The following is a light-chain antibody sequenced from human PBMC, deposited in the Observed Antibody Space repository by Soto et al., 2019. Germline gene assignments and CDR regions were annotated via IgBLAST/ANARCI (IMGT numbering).Light chain of an antibody. CDR2: DAS. CDR3: QQYCSSPSFT. V-gene: IGKV3-20*01. Sequence: EIVLTQSPGTLSLSPGERATLSCRASQSVSSSYLAWYQQKPGQAPRLLIYDASSRATGIPDRFSGSGSGTDFTLTISRLEPEDFAVDYCQQYCSSPSFTFGPGTKVDIK. CDR1: QSVSSSY. J-gene: IGKJ3*01.